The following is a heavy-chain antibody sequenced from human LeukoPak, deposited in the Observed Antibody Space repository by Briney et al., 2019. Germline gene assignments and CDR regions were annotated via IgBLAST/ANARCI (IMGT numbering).Heavy chain of an antibody. CDR3: ARGEDSSGWYVAAIDY. V-gene: IGHV4-61*02. Sequence: SETLSLTCTVSGGSISSGSYDWSWIRQPAGKGPEWIGRIYTSGSTNYNPSLKSLVTISVDTSKNQFSLKLSSVTAADTAVYYCARGEDSSGWYVAAIDYWGQGTLVTVSS. CDR1: GGSISSGSYD. J-gene: IGHJ4*02. D-gene: IGHD6-19*01. CDR2: IYTSGST.